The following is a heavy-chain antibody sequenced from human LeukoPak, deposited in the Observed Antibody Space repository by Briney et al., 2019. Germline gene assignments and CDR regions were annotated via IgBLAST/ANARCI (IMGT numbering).Heavy chain of an antibody. J-gene: IGHJ4*02. CDR1: GGSFSGYY. Sequence: PSETLSLTCAVYGGSFSGYYWSWIRQPPGKGLEWIGEINHSGSTNYNPSLKSRVTTSVDTSKNQFSLKLSSVTAADTAVYYCARRRSSTSHIGFDYWGQGTLVTVSS. V-gene: IGHV4-34*01. CDR3: ARRRSSTSHIGFDY. D-gene: IGHD2-2*01. CDR2: INHSGST.